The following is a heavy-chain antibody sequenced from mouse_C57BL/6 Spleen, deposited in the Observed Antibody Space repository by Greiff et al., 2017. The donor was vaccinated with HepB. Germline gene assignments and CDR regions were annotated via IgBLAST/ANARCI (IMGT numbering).Heavy chain of an antibody. J-gene: IGHJ2*01. CDR3: ARDGYYGEVFYFDY. CDR1: GFTFSSYG. D-gene: IGHD2-3*01. CDR2: ISSGGSYT. Sequence: EVQLVESGGDLVKPGGSLKLSCAASGFTFSSYGMSWVRQTPDKRLEWVATISSGGSYTYYPDSVKGRFTISRDNAKNTLYLQMSSLKSEDTAMYYCARDGYYGEVFYFDYWGQGTTLTVSS. V-gene: IGHV5-6*01.